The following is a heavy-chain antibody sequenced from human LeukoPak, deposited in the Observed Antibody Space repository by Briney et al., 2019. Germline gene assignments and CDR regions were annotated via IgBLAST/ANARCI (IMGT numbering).Heavy chain of an antibody. J-gene: IGHJ6*03. CDR1: GFTFSSYE. CDR2: INHSGST. V-gene: IGHV4-34*01. Sequence: GSLRLSCAASGFTFSSYEMNWVRQPPGKGLEWIGEINHSGSTNYNPSLKSRVTISVDTSKNQFSLKLSSVTAADTAVYYCARRKYYYGSGSNYYYYYYMDVWGKGTTVTISS. D-gene: IGHD3-10*01. CDR3: ARRKYYYGSGSNYYYYYYMDV.